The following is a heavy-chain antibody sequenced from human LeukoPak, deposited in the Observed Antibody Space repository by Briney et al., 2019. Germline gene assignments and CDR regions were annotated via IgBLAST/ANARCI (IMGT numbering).Heavy chain of an antibody. J-gene: IGHJ6*03. D-gene: IGHD3-3*01. CDR1: GGSFSGYY. Sequence: PSETLSLTCAVYGGSFSGYYWSWIRQPPGKGLEWIGEINHSGSTNYNPSLKSRVTISVDTSKNQFSLKLSSVTAADTAVYYCARGSSEITIFGVVMVYYYYMDVWGKGTTVTVSS. CDR2: INHSGST. V-gene: IGHV4-34*01. CDR3: ARGSSEITIFGVVMVYYYYMDV.